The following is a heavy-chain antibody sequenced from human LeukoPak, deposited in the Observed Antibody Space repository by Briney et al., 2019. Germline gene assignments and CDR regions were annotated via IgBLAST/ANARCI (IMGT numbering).Heavy chain of an antibody. D-gene: IGHD3-10*01. Sequence: PGGSLRLSCAASGFTFDDYAMHWVRQAPGKGLEWVSGISWNSGSIGYADSVKGRFNISRDNAKNPLYLQMNSLRAEDTALYYCAKDKWGSGSFFDYWGQGTLVTVSS. V-gene: IGHV3-9*01. J-gene: IGHJ4*02. CDR1: GFTFDDYA. CDR3: AKDKWGSGSFFDY. CDR2: ISWNSGSI.